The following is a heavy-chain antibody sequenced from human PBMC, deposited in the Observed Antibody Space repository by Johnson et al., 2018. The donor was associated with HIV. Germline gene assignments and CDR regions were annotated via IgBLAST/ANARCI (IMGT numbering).Heavy chain of an antibody. CDR2: INQDGSEK. CDR1: GFTFSSYA. Sequence: VQLVESGGGVVQPGGSLRLSCAASGFTFSSYAMHWVRQAPGKGLEWVANINQDGSEKYYVYSVKGRFTISRDNSKNTLYLQMNSLKAEDTAVYYCVSSGCQRCAGDIWGQGTMVTVSS. J-gene: IGHJ3*02. V-gene: IGHV3-7*01. D-gene: IGHD6-19*01. CDR3: VSSGCQRCAGDI.